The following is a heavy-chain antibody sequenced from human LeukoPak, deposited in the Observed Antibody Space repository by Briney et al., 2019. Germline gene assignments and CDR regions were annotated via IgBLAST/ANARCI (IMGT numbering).Heavy chain of an antibody. Sequence: PGGSLRLSCAASGFTFSSYSMNWVRQAPGKGLEWVSYITSGSGAIYYAESVKGRFTISRDNAKNSLYLQMSSLRDEDTAVYYCARDKGGILTGYPLFDSWGQGTLVTVSS. V-gene: IGHV3-48*02. D-gene: IGHD3-9*01. CDR2: ITSGSGAI. J-gene: IGHJ4*02. CDR3: ARDKGGILTGYPLFDS. CDR1: GFTFSSYS.